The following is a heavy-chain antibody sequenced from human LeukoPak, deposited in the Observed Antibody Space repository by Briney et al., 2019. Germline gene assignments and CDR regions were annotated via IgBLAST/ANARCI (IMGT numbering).Heavy chain of an antibody. CDR1: GYSISIGYY. D-gene: IGHD2-2*01. Sequence: SETLSLTCTVSGYSISIGYYWGWIRQPPGKGLEWIGSIYHSGSTYYNPSLKSRVTISVDTSKNQFSLKLSSVTAADTAVYYCAREGSTSCFDYWGQGTLVTVSS. J-gene: IGHJ4*02. CDR3: AREGSTSCFDY. V-gene: IGHV4-38-2*02. CDR2: IYHSGST.